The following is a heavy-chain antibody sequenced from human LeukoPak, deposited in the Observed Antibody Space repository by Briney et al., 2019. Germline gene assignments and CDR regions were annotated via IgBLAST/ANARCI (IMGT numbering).Heavy chain of an antibody. V-gene: IGHV3-74*01. CDR1: GFTFSSPW. Sequence: GGSLRLSCAASGFTFSSPWMHWVRQAPGKGLVWVSRINSDGSATAYADSVKGRFTISRDNAENTLYLQMNSLRAEDAAVYYCARGTAGYHSSYFDYWGQGTLVTVSS. CDR3: ARGTAGYHSSYFDY. D-gene: IGHD3-16*02. CDR2: INSDGSAT. J-gene: IGHJ4*02.